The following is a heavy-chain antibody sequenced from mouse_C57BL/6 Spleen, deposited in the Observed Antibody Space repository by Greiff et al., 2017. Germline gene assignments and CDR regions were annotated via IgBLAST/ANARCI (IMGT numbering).Heavy chain of an antibody. CDR3: ASPYYYGSSYDYYARDY. Sequence: EVKLVESGGGLVKPGGSLKLSCAASGFTFSDYGMHWVRQAPEKGLEWVAYISSGSSTIYYADTVKGRFTISRDNAKNTLFLQMTSLRSEDTAMYYCASPYYYGSSYDYYARDYWGQGTSVTVSS. CDR2: ISSGSSTI. V-gene: IGHV5-17*01. J-gene: IGHJ4*01. CDR1: GFTFSDYG. D-gene: IGHD1-1*01.